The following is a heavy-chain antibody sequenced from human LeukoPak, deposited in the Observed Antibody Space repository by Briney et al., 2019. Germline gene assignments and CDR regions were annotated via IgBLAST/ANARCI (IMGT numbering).Heavy chain of an antibody. D-gene: IGHD6-19*01. Sequence: ESGPTLVNPTQTLTLTCTFSGFSLTTSGVGVGWIRQPPGKALEWLALLYWNDDVRYSSSLKSRLTITKDTSKNQVVLTLTNVDPVDTATYYCAHPLQEQWLVAFDYWGQGTLVTVSS. CDR2: LYWNDDV. CDR1: GFSLTTSGVG. CDR3: AHPLQEQWLVAFDY. V-gene: IGHV2-5*01. J-gene: IGHJ4*02.